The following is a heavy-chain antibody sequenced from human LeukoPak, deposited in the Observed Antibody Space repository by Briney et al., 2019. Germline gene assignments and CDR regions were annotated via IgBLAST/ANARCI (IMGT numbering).Heavy chain of an antibody. CDR3: VRDLLGSGATTAYLHH. D-gene: IGHD4/OR15-4a*01. CDR2: ISRRSRHV. J-gene: IGHJ1*01. Sequence: GGSLRLSCTASGVTFSDYSMNWVRQAPGKGLEWVSSISRRSRHVYYAGSVKGRFTISRDNAKNSLYLQMNSLRARDMAVYFCVRDLLGSGATTAYLHHWGQGTLVTVSS. V-gene: IGHV3-21*01. CDR1: GVTFSDYS.